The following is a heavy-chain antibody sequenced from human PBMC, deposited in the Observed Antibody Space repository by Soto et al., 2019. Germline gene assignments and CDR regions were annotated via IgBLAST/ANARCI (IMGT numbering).Heavy chain of an antibody. D-gene: IGHD1-26*01. CDR1: GGSISSYY. Sequence: SETLSLTCTVSGGSISSYYWSWIRQPAGKGLEWIGRIYTSGSTSYNPSLKSRVTMSVDTSKNQFSLKLSSVTAADTAVYYCARDQRVGATRGAFDIWGQGTMVTVSS. J-gene: IGHJ3*02. CDR3: ARDQRVGATRGAFDI. CDR2: IYTSGST. V-gene: IGHV4-4*07.